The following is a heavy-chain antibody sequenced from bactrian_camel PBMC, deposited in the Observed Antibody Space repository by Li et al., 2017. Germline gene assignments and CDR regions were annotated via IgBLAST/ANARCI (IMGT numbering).Heavy chain of an antibody. D-gene: IGHD3*01. V-gene: IGHV3S54*01. Sequence: HVQLVESGGGSAQAGGSLGLSCATSGYRILYNRLGWFRQAPGKEREWVAIIGFDNDHAHYPYYADSVKGRFTISRDNARNTIYMQMNSLKSEDTAMYYCAAQGGRDRSGVMWFRGTAYGYWGQGTQVTVS. J-gene: IGHJ4*01. CDR1: GYRILYNR. CDR3: AAQGGRDRSGVMWFRGTAYGY. CDR2: IGFDNDHAHYP.